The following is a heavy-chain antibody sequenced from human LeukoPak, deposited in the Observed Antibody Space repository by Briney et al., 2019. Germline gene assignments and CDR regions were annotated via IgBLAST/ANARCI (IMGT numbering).Heavy chain of an antibody. V-gene: IGHV3-23*01. CDR2: ISGGGGST. J-gene: IGHJ4*02. CDR1: GFTFSSYA. CDR3: VKGRISEDGLDF. Sequence: GGSLRLSCAASGFTFSSYAMSWVRQAPGKGLEWVSAISGGGGSTYYADSVKGRFTISRDNSKNTLYLQMNSLRAEDTAVYYCVKGRISEDGLDFGGQGTLVTVSS. D-gene: IGHD6-13*01.